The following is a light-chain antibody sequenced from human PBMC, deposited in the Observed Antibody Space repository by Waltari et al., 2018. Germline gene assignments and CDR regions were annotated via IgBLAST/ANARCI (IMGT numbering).Light chain of an antibody. V-gene: IGLV2-11*01. CDR2: AVS. CDR3: CSYAGSYIPYV. Sequence: QSALTQPRSVSGSPGQSVTLSCTGTSSDVGGYNYVSWYQQHPGKAPKLMIYAVSKRPSGVPDRFSGSKSGNTASLTISGLQAEDEADYYCCSYAGSYIPYVFGTGTKVTVL. J-gene: IGLJ1*01. CDR1: SSDVGGYNY.